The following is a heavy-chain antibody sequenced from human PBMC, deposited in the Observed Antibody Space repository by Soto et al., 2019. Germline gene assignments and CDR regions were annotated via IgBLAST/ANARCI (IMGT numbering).Heavy chain of an antibody. CDR1: GFTFSSYA. J-gene: IGHJ4*02. V-gene: IGHV3-30-3*01. Sequence: GGSLRLSCAASGFTFSSYAMHWVRQAPGKGLEWVAVISYDGSNKYYADSVKGRFTISRDNSKNTLYLQMNSLRAEDTAVYYCARDTSLSGDRYGIESRPSYEFDYWGQGTLVTV. CDR3: ARDTSLSGDRYGIESRPSYEFDY. CDR2: ISYDGSNK. D-gene: IGHD2-15*01.